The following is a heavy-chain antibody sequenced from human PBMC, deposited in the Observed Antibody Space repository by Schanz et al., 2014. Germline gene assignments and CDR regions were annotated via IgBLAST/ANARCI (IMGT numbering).Heavy chain of an antibody. CDR1: GFTFSSYS. J-gene: IGHJ5*02. Sequence: EVQLVESGGGLVQPGGSLRLSCTASGFTFSSYSMNWVRQAPGKGLEWVSAISGSGGSTYYADSVKGRFTMSRDNAKNSLFLQMNSLRPEDTAVYYCARGRVLESWGQGTLVTVSS. CDR3: ARGRVLES. V-gene: IGHV3-48*04. D-gene: IGHD1-1*01. CDR2: ISGSGGST.